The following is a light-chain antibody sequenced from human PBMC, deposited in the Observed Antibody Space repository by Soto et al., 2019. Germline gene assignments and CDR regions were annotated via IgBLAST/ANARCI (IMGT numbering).Light chain of an antibody. V-gene: IGKV3-15*01. CDR2: GAS. CDR3: QQYNNWPPT. Sequence: EIVMTQSPATLSVSPGERATLSCRASQSVSSNLAWYQQKPGQAPRLLIYGASTRATGIPARFSGSGSGTEFPLTISSLQSQDFAVYYCQQYNNWPPTFGQGTKLEIK. J-gene: IGKJ2*01. CDR1: QSVSSN.